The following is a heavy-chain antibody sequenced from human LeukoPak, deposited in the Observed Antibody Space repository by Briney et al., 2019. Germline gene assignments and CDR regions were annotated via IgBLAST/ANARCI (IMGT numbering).Heavy chain of an antibody. CDR2: IIPIFGTA. Sequence: GASVKVSCKASGYTFTDYFMNWVRQAPGQGLEWMGGIIPIFGTANYAQKFQGRVTITADKSTSTAYMELSSLRSEDTAVYYCARGGFGEFNWFDPWGQGTLVTVSS. V-gene: IGHV1-69*06. CDR3: ARGGFGEFNWFDP. J-gene: IGHJ5*02. D-gene: IGHD3-10*01. CDR1: GYTFTDYF.